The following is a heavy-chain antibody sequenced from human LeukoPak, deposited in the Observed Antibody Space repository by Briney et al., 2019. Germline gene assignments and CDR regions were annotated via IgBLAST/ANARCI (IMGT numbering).Heavy chain of an antibody. D-gene: IGHD1-26*01. CDR1: GFTFSNYA. CDR2: IGGSGRTI. CDR3: ARGGGTYSSDY. Sequence: GGSLRLSCAASGFTFSNYAMTWVRQAPGKGLEWVSTIGGSGRTIYYADSVKGRFTISRDNAKNSLYLQMNSLRDADTAVYYCARGGGTYSSDYWGQGTLVTVSS. J-gene: IGHJ4*02. V-gene: IGHV3-48*02.